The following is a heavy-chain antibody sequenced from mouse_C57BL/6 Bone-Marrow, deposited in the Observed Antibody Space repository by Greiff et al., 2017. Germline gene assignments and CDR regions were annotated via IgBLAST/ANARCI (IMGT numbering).Heavy chain of an antibody. J-gene: IGHJ1*03. V-gene: IGHV2-5*01. CDR2: IWRGGST. CDR1: GFSLTSYG. Sequence: VQLQQSGPGLVQPSQSLSITCTVSGFSLTSYGVHWVRQSPGTGLEWLGVIWRGGSTDYNAAFMSRLSITKDNSKSQVFVKMNSLQADDTAIYYCAKRGSSYGYFDVWGTGTTVTVSS. CDR3: AKRGSSYGYFDV. D-gene: IGHD1-1*01.